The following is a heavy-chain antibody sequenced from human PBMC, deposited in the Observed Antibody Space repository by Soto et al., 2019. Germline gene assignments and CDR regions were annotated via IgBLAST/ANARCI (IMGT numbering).Heavy chain of an antibody. D-gene: IGHD3-22*01. Sequence: PGGSLRLSCAASGFTFSRYWMHWVRQAPGKGLVWVSHINSDGTSTTYADSVKGRFTISRDNAKNTLYLQMNSLRAEDTAVYYCARPMYYYDSSGYSYVGAFDIWGQGTMVTVSS. CDR2: INSDGTST. CDR3: ARPMYYYDSSGYSYVGAFDI. J-gene: IGHJ3*02. V-gene: IGHV3-74*01. CDR1: GFTFSRYW.